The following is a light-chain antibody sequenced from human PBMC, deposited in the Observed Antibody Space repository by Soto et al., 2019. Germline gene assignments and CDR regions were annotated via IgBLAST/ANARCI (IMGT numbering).Light chain of an antibody. V-gene: IGLV4-69*01. Sequence: QLVLTQSPSASASLGASVKLTCTLSSGHSSYAIAWHQKQPGKGPRYLMDLNNDGSHTKGDGIPDRISGSSSGADRYLIISSLQSEDEADYYCQTWGTGFQFFGGGTQLTVL. CDR1: SGHSSYA. CDR3: QTWGTGFQF. CDR2: LNNDGSH. J-gene: IGLJ7*01.